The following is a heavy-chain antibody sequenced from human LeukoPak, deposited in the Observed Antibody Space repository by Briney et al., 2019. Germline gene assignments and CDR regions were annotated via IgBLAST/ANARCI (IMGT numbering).Heavy chain of an antibody. J-gene: IGHJ4*02. CDR2: IYNSEST. CDR3: ARAGELTEFDH. CDR1: GGSISSYY. D-gene: IGHD1-7*01. Sequence: SETLSLTCTVSGGSISSYYWSWIRQPPGKGLEWIGYIYNSESTNYNPSLKSRVTISVDTSKNQFSLRLSSVTAADTAMYYCARAGELTEFDHWGQGTLVTVSS. V-gene: IGHV4-59*01.